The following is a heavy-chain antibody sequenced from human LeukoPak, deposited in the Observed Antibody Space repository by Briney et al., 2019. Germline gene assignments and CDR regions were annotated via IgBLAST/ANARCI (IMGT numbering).Heavy chain of an antibody. V-gene: IGHV3-23*01. CDR3: ANQVVPAAYNWFDP. D-gene: IGHD2-2*01. CDR2: ISGSGGST. Sequence: PGGSLRLSCAASGFTFSSYAMSWVRQAPGKGLEWVSAISGSGGSTYYADSVKGRFTISRDNSKSTLYLQMNSLRAEDTAVYYCANQVVPAAYNWFDPWGQGTLVTVSS. CDR1: GFTFSSYA. J-gene: IGHJ5*02.